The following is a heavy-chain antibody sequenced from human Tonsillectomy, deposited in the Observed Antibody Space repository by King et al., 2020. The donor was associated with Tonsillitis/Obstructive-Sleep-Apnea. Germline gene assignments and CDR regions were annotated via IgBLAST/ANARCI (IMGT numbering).Heavy chain of an antibody. J-gene: IGHJ3*02. Sequence: LQLQESGPGLVKPSQTLSLTCTVSGGSISSGGYYWSWIRQHPGKGLEWIGYIYYSGSTYYNPSLKSRVTISVDTSKNQFSLKLSSVTAADTAVYYCAREDMTAWAFDIWGQGTMVTVSS. V-gene: IGHV4-31*03. CDR1: GGSISSGGYY. D-gene: IGHD2-15*01. CDR2: IYYSGST. CDR3: AREDMTAWAFDI.